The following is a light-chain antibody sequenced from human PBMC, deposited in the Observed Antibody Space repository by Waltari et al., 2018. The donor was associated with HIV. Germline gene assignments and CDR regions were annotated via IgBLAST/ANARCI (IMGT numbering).Light chain of an antibody. Sequence: QSTLTQPVSVSGSPGQSITISCTGTSSDVFNYNSVSWYQQHPDRAPKLMIYDVSNRPSGVSNRFSGSNSGNTASLTISGLQAEDEADYYGSSYTRSSTYVFGTGTKVTVL. V-gene: IGLV2-14*01. J-gene: IGLJ1*01. CDR2: DVS. CDR1: SSDVFNYNS. CDR3: SSYTRSSTYV.